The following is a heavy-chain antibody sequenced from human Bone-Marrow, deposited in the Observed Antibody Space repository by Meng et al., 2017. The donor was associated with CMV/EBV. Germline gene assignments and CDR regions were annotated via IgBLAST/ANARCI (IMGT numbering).Heavy chain of an antibody. J-gene: IGHJ6*02. Sequence: SVKVSCKASGYTFTSYDISWVRQAPGQGLEWMGRIIPILGIANYAQKFQGRVTITADKSTSTAYMELSSLRSEDTAVYYCASTVVVPAATSYYYYYYGMDVWGQGTTVTVSS. V-gene: IGHV1-69*04. D-gene: IGHD2-2*01. CDR1: GYTFTSYD. CDR2: IIPILGIA. CDR3: ASTVVVPAATSYYYYYYGMDV.